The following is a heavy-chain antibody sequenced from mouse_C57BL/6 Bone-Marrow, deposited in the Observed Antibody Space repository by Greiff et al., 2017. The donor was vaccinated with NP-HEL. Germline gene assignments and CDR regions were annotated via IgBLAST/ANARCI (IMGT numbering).Heavy chain of an antibody. Sequence: VQLKQSGAELVRPGASVKLSCTASGFNIKDDYMHWVKQRPEQGLEWIGWIDPENGDTEYASKFQGKATITADTSSNTAYLQLSSLTSEDTAVYYCTTYDCYLDYWGQGTTLTVSS. CDR1: GFNIKDDY. CDR3: TTYDCYLDY. D-gene: IGHD2-3*01. V-gene: IGHV14-4*01. CDR2: IDPENGDT. J-gene: IGHJ2*01.